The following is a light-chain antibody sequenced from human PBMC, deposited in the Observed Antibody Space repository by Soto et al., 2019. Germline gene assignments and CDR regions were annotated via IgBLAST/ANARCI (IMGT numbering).Light chain of an antibody. J-gene: IGKJ3*01. Sequence: IGWPRPPAPLSVSPEARATLSCGARLNVSINLTWYQQKPGQAPRLLIYGASSRATGIPARFSGGGSGTDFTLTISSVQSEDFAVYYCQQYNNCPLSFGPGTKV. CDR3: QQYNNCPLS. CDR2: GAS. CDR1: LNVSIN. V-gene: IGKV3-15*01.